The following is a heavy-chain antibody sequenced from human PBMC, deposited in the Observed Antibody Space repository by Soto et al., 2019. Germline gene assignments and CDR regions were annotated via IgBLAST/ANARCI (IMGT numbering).Heavy chain of an antibody. CDR2: ISGSGGST. J-gene: IGHJ4*02. V-gene: IGHV3-23*01. CDR1: GFTFSSYA. D-gene: IGHD5-12*01. Sequence: GGSLRLSCAASGFTFSSYAMSWVRQAPGKGLEWVSAISGSGGSTYYADSVKGRFTISRDNSKNTLYLQMNSLRAEDTAVYYCAKGGGGGEYSGYDHDYWGQGTLVTVSS. CDR3: AKGGGGGEYSGYDHDY.